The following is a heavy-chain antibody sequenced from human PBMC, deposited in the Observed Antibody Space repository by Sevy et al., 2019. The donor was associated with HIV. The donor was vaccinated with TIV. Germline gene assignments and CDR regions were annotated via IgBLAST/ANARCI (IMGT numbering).Heavy chain of an antibody. CDR1: GFTFISYA. Sequence: GGSLRLSCKPSGFTFISYAMSWVRQAPGKGLEWVSTIYGSSGGTYYADSVKGRFTISRDNSKNTLYLQMNSLRAEDTAVFYCARDQKGQYSAYDGAGYYGMDVWGQGTTVTVSS. CDR2: IYGSSGGT. CDR3: ARDQKGQYSAYDGAGYYGMDV. D-gene: IGHD5-12*01. J-gene: IGHJ6*02. V-gene: IGHV3-23*01.